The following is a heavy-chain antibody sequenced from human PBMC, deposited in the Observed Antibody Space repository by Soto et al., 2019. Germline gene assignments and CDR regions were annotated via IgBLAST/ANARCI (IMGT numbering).Heavy chain of an antibody. Sequence: SDTLSLTCTVSGGSISSYYWSWIRQPPGKGLEWIGYIYYSGSTNYNPSLKSRVTISVDRSKNQFSLKLSSVTAADTAVYYCARSTYYYASSGSFDYWGQGTLVTVS. J-gene: IGHJ4*02. V-gene: IGHV4-59*07. CDR1: GGSISSYY. CDR2: IYYSGST. CDR3: ARSTYYYASSGSFDY. D-gene: IGHD3-22*01.